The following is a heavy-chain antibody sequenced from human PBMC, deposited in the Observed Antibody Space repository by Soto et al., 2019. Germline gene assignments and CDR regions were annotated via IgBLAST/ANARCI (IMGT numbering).Heavy chain of an antibody. CDR2: INHSGST. J-gene: IGHJ4*02. Sequence: PSETLSLTCAVYGGSFSGYYWTWIRQPPGTGLEWIGEINHSGSTNYNPSLKSRVTISVDTSKNQFSLKLSSVTAADTAVYYCARHVREWLETYYFDYWGQGTLVTVSS. D-gene: IGHD6-19*01. V-gene: IGHV4-34*01. CDR3: ARHVREWLETYYFDY. CDR1: GGSFSGYY.